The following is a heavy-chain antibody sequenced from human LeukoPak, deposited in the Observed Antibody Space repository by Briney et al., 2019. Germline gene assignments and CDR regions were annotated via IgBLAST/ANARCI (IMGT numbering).Heavy chain of an antibody. CDR2: ISAYNGNT. Sequence: ASVKVSCKASGYTFTSYGISWVRQAPGQGLEWMGWISAYNGNTNYAQKLQGRVTMTTDTSTSTAYMELRSLRSEDTAVYYCARRITMTVVVIPPFDYWGQGTLVTVSS. CDR3: ARRITMTVVVIPPFDY. D-gene: IGHD3-22*01. CDR1: GYTFTSYG. V-gene: IGHV1-18*01. J-gene: IGHJ4*02.